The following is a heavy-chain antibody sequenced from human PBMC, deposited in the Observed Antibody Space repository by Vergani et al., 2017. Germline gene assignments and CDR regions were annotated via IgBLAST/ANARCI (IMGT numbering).Heavy chain of an antibody. J-gene: IGHJ6*02. CDR3: SYGMDV. V-gene: IGHV3-66*01. Sequence: EVRLVDSGGGLVQPGGSLRLSCAASGFSVRDNYMSWVRQAPGKGLEWVSILYVVGTSDYADSVKGRFTVSRDISKNTLHLQLNSLRVEDTAVYFCSYGMDVWGQGTTVTVSS. CDR2: LYVVGTS. CDR1: GFSVRDNY.